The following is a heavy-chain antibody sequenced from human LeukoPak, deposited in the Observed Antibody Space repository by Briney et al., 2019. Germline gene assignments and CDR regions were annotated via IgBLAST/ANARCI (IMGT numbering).Heavy chain of an antibody. J-gene: IGHJ6*03. D-gene: IGHD3-3*01. CDR3: ARAGPYDFWSGYYPGYYYYYMDV. V-gene: IGHV4-34*01. Sequence: SGTLSLTCAVYGGSFSGYYWSWIRQPPGKGLEWIGEINHSGSTNHNPSLKSRVTISVDTSKNQFSLKLSSVTAADTAVYYCARAGPYDFWSGYYPGYYYYYMDVWGKGTTVTVSS. CDR2: INHSGST. CDR1: GGSFSGYY.